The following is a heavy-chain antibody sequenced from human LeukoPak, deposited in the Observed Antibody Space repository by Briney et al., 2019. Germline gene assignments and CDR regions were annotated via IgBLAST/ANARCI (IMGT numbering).Heavy chain of an antibody. CDR3: AKDTTLAYGATDY. D-gene: IGHD4-17*01. CDR1: GFTFSSYA. CDR2: ISGSGGST. V-gene: IGHV3-23*01. J-gene: IGHJ4*02. Sequence: HPGGSLRHSCAASGFTFSSYAMSWVRQAPGKGLEWVSAISGSGGSTYYADSVKGRVTISRDNSKNTLYLQMNSLRAEDTAVYYCAKDTTLAYGATDYWGQGTLVTVSS.